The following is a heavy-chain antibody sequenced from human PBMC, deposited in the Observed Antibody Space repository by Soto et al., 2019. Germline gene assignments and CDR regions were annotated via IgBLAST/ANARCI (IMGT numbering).Heavy chain of an antibody. V-gene: IGHV4-39*01. CDR2: IYYSGST. Sequence: QLQLQESGPGLVKPSETLSLTCTVSGGSISSSSYYWGWIRQPPGKGLEWIGSIYYSGSTYYNPSLKSRVTISVDTSKNQFSLKLSSVTAADTAVYYCARQEGCTNGVCYGRWGNWFDPWGQGTLVTVSS. J-gene: IGHJ5*02. D-gene: IGHD2-8*01. CDR1: GGSISSSSYY. CDR3: ARQEGCTNGVCYGRWGNWFDP.